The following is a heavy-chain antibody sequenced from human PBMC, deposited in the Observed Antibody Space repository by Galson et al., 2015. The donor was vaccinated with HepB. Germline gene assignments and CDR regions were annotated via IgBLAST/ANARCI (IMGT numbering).Heavy chain of an antibody. V-gene: IGHV3-11*06. CDR2: ISSSSSYT. Sequence: SLRLSCAASGFTFSDYYMSWIRQAPGKGLEWVSYISSSSSYTNYADSVKGRFTISRDNAKNSLYLQMNSLRAEDTAVYYCARPNNDYGGYRGYYYGMDVWGQGTTVTVSS. J-gene: IGHJ6*02. CDR1: GFTFSDYY. CDR3: ARPNNDYGGYRGYYYGMDV. D-gene: IGHD4-17*01.